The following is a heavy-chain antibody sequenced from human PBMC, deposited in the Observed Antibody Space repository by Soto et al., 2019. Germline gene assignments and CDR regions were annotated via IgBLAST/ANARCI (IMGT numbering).Heavy chain of an antibody. V-gene: IGHV3-7*05. Sequence: EAQLVESGGSLVQPGGSLRLSCEASEFSLGSYWMTWVCQAPGKGLEWVANIKKDGSRTSYLDSVRGRFTISRDNVGNSLSLQMYRLRAEDTGLYFSARDVSPGTSTLYLDAFDIWCQGTMVTVSS. J-gene: IGHJ3*02. D-gene: IGHD2-8*01. CDR1: EFSLGSYW. CDR2: IKKDGSRT. CDR3: ARDVSPGTSTLYLDAFDI.